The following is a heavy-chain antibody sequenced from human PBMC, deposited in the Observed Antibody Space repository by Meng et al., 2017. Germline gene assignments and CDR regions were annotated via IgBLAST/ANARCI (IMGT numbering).Heavy chain of an antibody. CDR2: ISYDGSNK. CDR1: GFTFSSYA. Sequence: QGQLGESGGGVVPPGSSLRLSCAASGFTFSSYAMHWVRQAPGKGLEWVAVISYDGSNKYYADSVKGRFTISRDNSKNTLYLQMNSLRAEDTAVYYCARGEASDYWGQGTLVTVSS. V-gene: IGHV3-30*01. CDR3: ARGEASDY. J-gene: IGHJ4*02.